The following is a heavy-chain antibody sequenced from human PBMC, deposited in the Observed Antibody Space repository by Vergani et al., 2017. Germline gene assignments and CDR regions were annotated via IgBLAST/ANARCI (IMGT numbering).Heavy chain of an antibody. CDR3: ARDSQYYYGPVS. CDR1: GGSISSSSYY. J-gene: IGHJ5*02. Sequence: QLQLQESGPGLVKPSETLSLTCTVSGGSISSSSYYWGWIRQPPGKGLEWIGSIYYSGSTYYNPSLKSRVTISVDTSKNQFSLKLSSVTAAATAVYYCARDSQYYYGPVSWGQGTLVTVSS. CDR2: IYYSGST. V-gene: IGHV4-39*07. D-gene: IGHD3-10*01.